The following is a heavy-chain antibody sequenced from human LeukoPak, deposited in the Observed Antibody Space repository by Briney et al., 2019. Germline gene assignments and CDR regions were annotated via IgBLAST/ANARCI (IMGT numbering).Heavy chain of an antibody. J-gene: IGHJ4*02. D-gene: IGHD2-2*01. V-gene: IGHV5-10-1*01. Sequence: PGESLKISCKGSGYSFTSYWISWVRQMPGKGLEWMGRIDPSDSYTNYSPSLQGHVTISADKSISTAYLQWSSLKASDTAMYYCARRCSSSSCPFEYWGQGTLVTVSS. CDR2: IDPSDSYT. CDR3: ARRCSSSSCPFEY. CDR1: GYSFTSYW.